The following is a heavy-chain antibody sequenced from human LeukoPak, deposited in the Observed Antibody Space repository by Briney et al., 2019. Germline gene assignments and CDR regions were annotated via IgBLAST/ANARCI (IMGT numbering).Heavy chain of an antibody. CDR1: GYTFTGYY. Sequence: ASVKVSCKASGYTFTGYYMHWVRQAPGQGLEWMGWINPNSGGTNYAQKFQGRVTMTRDTSISTAYMELSRLRSDDTAVYYCAREDSSSSPYCFDYWGQGTLVTVSS. V-gene: IGHV1-2*02. D-gene: IGHD6-6*01. J-gene: IGHJ4*02. CDR2: INPNSGGT. CDR3: AREDSSSSPYCFDY.